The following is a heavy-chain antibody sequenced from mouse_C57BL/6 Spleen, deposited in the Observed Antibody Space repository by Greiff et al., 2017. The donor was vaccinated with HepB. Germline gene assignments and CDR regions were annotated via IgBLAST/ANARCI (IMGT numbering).Heavy chain of an antibody. J-gene: IGHJ4*01. CDR1: GFTFSSYG. CDR3: ARQTGYAMDY. D-gene: IGHD4-1*01. V-gene: IGHV5-6*02. Sequence: EVKLEESGGDLVKPGGSLKLSCAASGFTFSSYGMSWVRQTPDKRLEWVATISSGGSYTYYPDSVKGRFTISRDNAKNTLYLQMSSLKSEDTAMYYCARQTGYAMDYWGQGTSVTVSS. CDR2: ISSGGSYT.